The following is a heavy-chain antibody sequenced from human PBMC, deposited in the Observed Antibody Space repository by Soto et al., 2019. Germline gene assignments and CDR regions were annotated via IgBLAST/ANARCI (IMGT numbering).Heavy chain of an antibody. CDR2: IKQDGSEK. D-gene: IGHD2-8*02. J-gene: IGHJ6*02. CDR1: GFTFSSYW. Sequence: GGSLRLSCAASGFTFSSYWMSWVRQAPGKGLEWVANIKQDGSEKYYVDSVKGRFTISRDNAKNSLYLQMNSLRAEDTAVYYCASSRYGWGYYYYGMDVWGQGTTVTSP. CDR3: ASSRYGWGYYYYGMDV. V-gene: IGHV3-7*03.